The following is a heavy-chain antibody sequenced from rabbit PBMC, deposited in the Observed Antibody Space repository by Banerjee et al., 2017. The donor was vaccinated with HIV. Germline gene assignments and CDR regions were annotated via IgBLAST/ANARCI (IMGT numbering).Heavy chain of an antibody. V-gene: IGHV1S45*01. Sequence: QEQLEESGGGLVKPEGSLTLTCKASGFDFSSGYDMCWVRQAPGKGLEWIACIYTDHSGSTGYASWAKGRFTISKTSSTTVTLQMTSLTAADTATYFCARDLAGVIGWNFNLWGPGTLVTVS. D-gene: IGHD4-1*01. CDR3: ARDLAGVIGWNFNL. J-gene: IGHJ4*01. CDR2: IYTDHSGST. CDR1: GFDFSSGYD.